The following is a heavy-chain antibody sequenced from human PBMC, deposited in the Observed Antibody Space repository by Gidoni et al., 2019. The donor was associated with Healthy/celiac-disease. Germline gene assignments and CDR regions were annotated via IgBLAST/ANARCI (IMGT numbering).Heavy chain of an antibody. Sequence: QLQLQESGPGLGKPSETLSLTCTVSGGSISSSSYYWGWIRQTPGKGLEWIGSIYYSGSTYYHPSLKSRVTITVDTSKNQFSLKLSSVTAADTAVYYCARHEGIVVVHASSYFDYWGQGTLVTVSS. CDR2: IYYSGST. V-gene: IGHV4-39*01. D-gene: IGHD3-22*01. J-gene: IGHJ4*02. CDR3: ARHEGIVVVHASSYFDY. CDR1: GGSISSSSYY.